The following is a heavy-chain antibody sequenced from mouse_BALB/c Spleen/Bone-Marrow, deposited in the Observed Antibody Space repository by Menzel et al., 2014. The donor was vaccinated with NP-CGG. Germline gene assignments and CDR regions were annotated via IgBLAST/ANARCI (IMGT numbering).Heavy chain of an antibody. CDR2: IRLKSNNYAT. CDR3: TRRGRGYAMDY. CDR1: GFTFSNYW. Sequence: EVNLVESGGGLVQPGESMKLSCVASGFTFSNYWVNWVRQSPEKGLEWVAEIRLKSNNYATHYAESVKGRFTISRDDFKRSDYLQKNNLRAEDTGIYYCTRRGRGYAMDYWGQGTSVTVSS. V-gene: IGHV6-6*02. J-gene: IGHJ4*01.